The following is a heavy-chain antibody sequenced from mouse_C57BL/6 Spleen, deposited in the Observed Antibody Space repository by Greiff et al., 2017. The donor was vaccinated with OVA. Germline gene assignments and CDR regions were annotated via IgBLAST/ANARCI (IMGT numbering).Heavy chain of an antibody. D-gene: IGHD2-4*01. CDR2: ISYDGSN. CDR1: GYSITSGYY. Sequence: EVKLQESGPGLVKPSQSLSLTCSVTGYSITSGYYWNWIRQFPGNKLEWMGYISYDGSNNYNPSLKNRISITRDTSKNQFFLKLNSVTTEDTATYYCASFDYDDLRYWGQGTTLTVSS. V-gene: IGHV3-6*01. CDR3: ASFDYDDLRY. J-gene: IGHJ2*01.